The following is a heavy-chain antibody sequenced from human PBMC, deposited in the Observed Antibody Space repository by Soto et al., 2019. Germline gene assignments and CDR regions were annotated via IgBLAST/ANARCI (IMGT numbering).Heavy chain of an antibody. CDR3: ARNPRSSPYFDY. J-gene: IGHJ4*02. D-gene: IGHD6-13*01. CDR2: IYPGDSET. V-gene: IGHV5-51*01. Sequence: GESLKISCHCSGYTFSNFWIAWVRQLPGKGLEYMGIIYPGDSETRYSPSFHGKVTISADRSIGTAYLQWSSLEASDSAFYFCARNPRSSPYFDYWGQGALVTVSS. CDR1: GYTFSNFW.